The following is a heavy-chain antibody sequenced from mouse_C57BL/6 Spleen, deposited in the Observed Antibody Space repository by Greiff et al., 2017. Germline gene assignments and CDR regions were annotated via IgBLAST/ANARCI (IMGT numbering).Heavy chain of an antibody. Sequence: EVMLVESGEGLVKPGGSLKLSCAASGFTFSSYAMSWVRQTPEKRLEWVAYISSGGDYIYYADTVKGRFTISRDNARNTLYLQMSSLKSEDTAMYYCTRGLYYYGSSYGYFDVWGTGTTVTVSS. V-gene: IGHV5-9-1*02. CDR3: TRGLYYYGSSYGYFDV. CDR1: GFTFSSYA. J-gene: IGHJ1*03. D-gene: IGHD1-1*01. CDR2: ISSGGDYI.